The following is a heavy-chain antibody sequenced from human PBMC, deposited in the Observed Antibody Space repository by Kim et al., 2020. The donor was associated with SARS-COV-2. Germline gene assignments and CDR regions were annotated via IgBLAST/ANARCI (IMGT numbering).Heavy chain of an antibody. D-gene: IGHD3-22*01. CDR1: GFTLSNYW. CDR2: IKKDGSEE. Sequence: GGSLRLSCAASGFTLSNYWMSWVRQTPRKGLEWVANIKKDGSEEFYVDSVKGRFTISRDNAMNSLFLQMNSLRAEDTAVYYCVRQDYYDSTGYYYYGLDVWGQGTTVTVSS. CDR3: VRQDYYDSTGYYYYGLDV. V-gene: IGHV3-7*01. J-gene: IGHJ6*02.